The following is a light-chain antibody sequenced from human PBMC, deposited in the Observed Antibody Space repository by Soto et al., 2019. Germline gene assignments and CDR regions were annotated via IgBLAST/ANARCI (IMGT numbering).Light chain of an antibody. Sequence: DIQMTQSPSTLSASVGDRVTITSKASQDIKNYLNWYQQKSGKAPKLLIYDASDLETGVPSRFSGSGSGTDFTFTINSLQPEDIATYYCQQYDNLPLTFGGGTKVDIK. J-gene: IGKJ4*01. V-gene: IGKV1-33*01. CDR3: QQYDNLPLT. CDR1: QDIKNY. CDR2: DAS.